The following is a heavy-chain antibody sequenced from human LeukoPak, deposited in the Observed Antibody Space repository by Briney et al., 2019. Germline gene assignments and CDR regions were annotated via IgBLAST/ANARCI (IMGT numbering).Heavy chain of an antibody. CDR3: ARTLTTVNQHYYYMDI. V-gene: IGHV3-30*01. J-gene: IGHJ6*03. CDR1: GFTFNTYA. Sequence: GRSLRLSCAASGFTFNTYAMHWVRQAPGKGLEWLAVISFDGSNQYHAESVKGRFTISRDNSKNTLSLQMTTLTPEDTAVYYCARTLTTVNQHYYYMDIWGKGTTVTVSS. D-gene: IGHD4-17*01. CDR2: ISFDGSNQ.